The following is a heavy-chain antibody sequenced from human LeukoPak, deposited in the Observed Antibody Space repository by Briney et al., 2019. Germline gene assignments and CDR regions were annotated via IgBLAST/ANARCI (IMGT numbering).Heavy chain of an antibody. J-gene: IGHJ4*02. CDR2: IYSGGST. CDR1: GFTVSSNY. V-gene: IGHV3-53*01. D-gene: IGHD6-13*01. Sequence: SGGSLRLSCAASGFTVSSNYMSWVRQAPGKGLEWVSVIYSGGSTYYADSVKGRFTISRDNSKNTLYLQMNSLRAEDTAVYYCAKSPGDSSSWSSFDYWGQGTLVTVSS. CDR3: AKSPGDSSSWSSFDY.